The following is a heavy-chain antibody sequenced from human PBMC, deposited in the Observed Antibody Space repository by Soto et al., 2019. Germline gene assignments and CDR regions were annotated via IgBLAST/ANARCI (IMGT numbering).Heavy chain of an antibody. CDR3: ATEGITSRPPFDY. CDR1: GFTFSNAW. J-gene: IGHJ4*02. V-gene: IGHV3-15*01. CDR2: IKSKTDGGTT. D-gene: IGHD1-20*01. Sequence: GSLRLSCAASGFTFSNAWMSWVRQAPGKGLEWVGHIKSKTDGGTTDYAAPVKGRFTISRDDSKNTLYLQVNSLKAEDTAVYYCATEGITSRPPFDYWGQGTLVTVSS.